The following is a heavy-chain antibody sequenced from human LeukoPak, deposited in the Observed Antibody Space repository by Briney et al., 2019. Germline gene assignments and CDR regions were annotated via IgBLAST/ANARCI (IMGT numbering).Heavy chain of an antibody. CDR2: ISSSSSYI. CDR1: GFTFSSYS. V-gene: IGHV3-21*01. D-gene: IGHD3-3*01. Sequence: NAGGSLRLSCAASGFTFSSYSMNWVRQAPGKGLEWVSSISSSSSYIYYADSVKGRFTISRDNAKNSLYLQMNSLRAEDTAVYYCARGITIFGVVIDYWGQGTLVTVSP. J-gene: IGHJ4*02. CDR3: ARGITIFGVVIDY.